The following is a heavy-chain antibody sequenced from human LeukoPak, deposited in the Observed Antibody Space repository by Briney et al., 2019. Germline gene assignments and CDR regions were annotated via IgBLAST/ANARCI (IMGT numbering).Heavy chain of an antibody. J-gene: IGHJ5*02. CDR2: ISSSSSYT. V-gene: IGHV3-11*06. D-gene: IGHD3-10*01. Sequence: GGSLRLSCAASGFTFSDYYMSWIRQAPGKGLEWVSYISSSSSYTNYADSVKGRFTISRDNAKNSLYLKMNSLRDEATAVYYCARAGGGSGNYPYNWFDPWGEGTPVTVSS. CDR3: ARAGGGSGNYPYNWFDP. CDR1: GFTFSDYY.